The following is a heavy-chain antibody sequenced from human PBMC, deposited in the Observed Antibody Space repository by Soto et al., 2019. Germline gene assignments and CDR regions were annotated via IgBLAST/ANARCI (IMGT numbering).Heavy chain of an antibody. V-gene: IGHV4-31*03. CDR2: MCYSGCT. CDR1: GGSVTGGGFC. CDR3: ASRDYVYTFNI. Sequence: PSETLSLTCTVSGGSVTGGGFCWSWIRQHPGEGLEFIGYMCYSGCTNYNPSLKSRVAISIDTSKNQFSLTLTFVTAPDTALYYCASRDYVYTFNIWGPETMVTVSS. D-gene: IGHD4-17*01. J-gene: IGHJ3*02.